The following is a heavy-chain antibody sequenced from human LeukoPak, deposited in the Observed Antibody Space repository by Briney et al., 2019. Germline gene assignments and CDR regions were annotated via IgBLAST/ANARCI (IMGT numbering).Heavy chain of an antibody. J-gene: IGHJ4*02. Sequence: SETLSLSCTVSGGSISSSTYYWGWIRQPPGKGLEWIGSMYYSGYTYYNPSLKSRVTISVDTSKNQFSLKLSSVTAADTAVYYCASSGYLAPYFDYWGQGTLVTVSS. CDR3: ASSGYLAPYFDY. D-gene: IGHD3-22*01. CDR1: GGSISSSTYY. V-gene: IGHV4-39*01. CDR2: MYYSGYT.